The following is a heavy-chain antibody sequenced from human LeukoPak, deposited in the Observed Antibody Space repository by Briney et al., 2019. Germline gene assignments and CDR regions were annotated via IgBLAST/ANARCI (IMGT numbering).Heavy chain of an antibody. V-gene: IGHV3-74*01. CDR1: GFSFSGHW. Sequence: GGSLRLSCTASGFSFSGHWMHWARQLPGKGLVWVSRISPTGSTTSYADSVKGRFTISRDNSKNTLYLQMNSLRAEDTAVYYCAKVYGYWGQGTLVTVSS. CDR3: AKVYGY. J-gene: IGHJ4*02. CDR2: ISPTGSTT. D-gene: IGHD2-2*02.